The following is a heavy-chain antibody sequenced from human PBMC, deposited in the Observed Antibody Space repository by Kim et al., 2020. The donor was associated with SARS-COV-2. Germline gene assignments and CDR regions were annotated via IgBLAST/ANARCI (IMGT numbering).Heavy chain of an antibody. V-gene: IGHV3-9*01. CDR2: ISWNGGSI. CDR1: GFTFDDYA. J-gene: IGHJ4*02. Sequence: GGSLRLSCAASGFTFDDYAMHWVRQAPGKGLEWVSGISWNGGSIGYADSVKGRFTISRDNAKNSLYLQMNSLRAEDTALYYCAINALGSPYYFDYWGQGTRVTVPS. D-gene: IGHD1-26*01. CDR3: AINALGSPYYFDY.